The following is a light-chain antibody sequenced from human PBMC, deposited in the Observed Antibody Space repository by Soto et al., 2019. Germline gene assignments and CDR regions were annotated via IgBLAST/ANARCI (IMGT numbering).Light chain of an antibody. CDR2: EVS. CDR3: SSYAGSNNLV. CDR1: SSDVGGYNY. V-gene: IGLV2-8*01. Sequence: QSALTQPPSASGSPGQSVTISCTGTSSDVGGYNYVSWYQQHPGKAPKLMIHEVSKRPSGVPDRFSGSKSGNTASLTVSGLQAEAEADYYCSSYAGSNNLVFGGGTKVTVL. J-gene: IGLJ2*01.